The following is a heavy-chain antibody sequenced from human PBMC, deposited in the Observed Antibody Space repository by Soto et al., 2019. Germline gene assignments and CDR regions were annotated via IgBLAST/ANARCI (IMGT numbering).Heavy chain of an antibody. J-gene: IGHJ4*02. CDR2: INSNGGST. Sequence: GGSLRLSCSASGFTFSNYAMYWVRQAPWKGLEYVSAINSNGGSTYYADSVKGRFSLSRDNSKNTLYLQMSSLRAEDTAVYYCVKAVSSAYHYAPFDYWGQGTLVTVSS. CDR3: VKAVSSAYHYAPFDY. D-gene: IGHD3-22*01. V-gene: IGHV3-64D*06. CDR1: GFTFSNYA.